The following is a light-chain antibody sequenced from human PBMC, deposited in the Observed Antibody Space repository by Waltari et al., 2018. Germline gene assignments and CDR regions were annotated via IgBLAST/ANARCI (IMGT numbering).Light chain of an antibody. J-gene: IGKJ4*01. V-gene: IGKV1-8*01. Sequence: AIRITQSPSSLSASTGDRVTITCRASQGISSYLAWYQQKPGKAPKLLIYAASTLQSGVPSRFSGSGSGTDFTLTISCLQSEDFATYYCQQYYSYPALTFGGGTRVEI. CDR2: AAS. CDR1: QGISSY. CDR3: QQYYSYPALT.